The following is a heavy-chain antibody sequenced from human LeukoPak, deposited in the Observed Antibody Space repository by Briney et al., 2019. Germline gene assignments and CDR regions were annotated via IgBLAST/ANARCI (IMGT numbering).Heavy chain of an antibody. CDR3: TTDPPEYSSGWYPSGDY. CDR1: GFTFIAYW. J-gene: IGHJ4*02. V-gene: IGHV3-7*03. CDR2: INPAGSET. Sequence: PGGSLRLSCAASGFTFIAYWMTWVRQAPGTGLEWVSNINPAGSETYYVDPVKGRFSISRDNAKNLVDLQMNSLKTEDTAVYYCTTDPPEYSSGWYPSGDYWGQGTLVTVSS. D-gene: IGHD6-19*01.